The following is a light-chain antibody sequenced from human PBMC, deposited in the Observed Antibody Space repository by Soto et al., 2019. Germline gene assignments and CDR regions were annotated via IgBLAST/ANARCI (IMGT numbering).Light chain of an antibody. J-gene: IGLJ2*01. CDR3: SSYTSSSTLYVV. CDR2: DVS. Sequence: QSALTQPASVSGSTGQSITISCTGTSSDVGGYNYVSWYQQHPGKAPKLMIYDVSNRPSGVSNRVSGSKSGHTASLTISGLQAEDEADYYCSSYTSSSTLYVVFGGGTKLTVL. V-gene: IGLV2-14*01. CDR1: SSDVGGYNY.